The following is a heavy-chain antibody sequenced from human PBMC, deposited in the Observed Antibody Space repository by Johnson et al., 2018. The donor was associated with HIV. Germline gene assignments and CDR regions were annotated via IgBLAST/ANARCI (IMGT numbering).Heavy chain of an antibody. Sequence: QVQLVESGGGVVQPGRSLRLSCAASGFTFSSYDTQWIRQAPGKGLEWVAVIWCGGMTKYCEDYVKGRITSSRDSSKNTLYLQMKSLRAKETAVYYCAKADRITMVQGVRLWEAFDIWGQGTMVTVSS. CDR3: AKADRITMVQGVRLWEAFDI. CDR2: IWCGGMTK. J-gene: IGHJ3*02. D-gene: IGHD3-10*01. CDR1: GFTFSSYD. V-gene: IGHV3-33*06.